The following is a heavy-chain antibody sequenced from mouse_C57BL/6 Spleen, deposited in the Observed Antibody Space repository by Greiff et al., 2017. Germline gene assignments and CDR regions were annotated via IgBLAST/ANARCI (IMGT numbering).Heavy chain of an antibody. D-gene: IGHD2-1*01. Sequence: QVTLKVCGPGILQPSQTLSLTCSFSGFSLSTFGMGVGWIRQPSGKGLEWLAHIWWDDDKYYNPALKSRLPISKDTSKDQVFLRIANVDTADMSTNYCDREGNYVGWFAYWGQETLVTVSA. CDR2: IWWDDDK. J-gene: IGHJ3*01. CDR3: DREGNYVGWFAY. CDR1: GFSLSTFGMG. V-gene: IGHV8-8*01.